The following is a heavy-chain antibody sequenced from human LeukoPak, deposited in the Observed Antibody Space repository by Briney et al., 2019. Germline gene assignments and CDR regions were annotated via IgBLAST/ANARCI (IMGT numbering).Heavy chain of an antibody. J-gene: IGHJ4*02. CDR3: ARRYCSGGHCYYFDS. Sequence: SETLSLTCTVSGGSISSSSHYWGWIRQPPGKGLEWIGIIYYSGSTSYNPSLKSRVTVSLDTSKNQFSLTVTSVTAADTAVYCCARRYCSGGHCYYFDSWGQGTLVTVSS. V-gene: IGHV4-39*01. D-gene: IGHD2-15*01. CDR1: GGSISSSSHY. CDR2: IYYSGST.